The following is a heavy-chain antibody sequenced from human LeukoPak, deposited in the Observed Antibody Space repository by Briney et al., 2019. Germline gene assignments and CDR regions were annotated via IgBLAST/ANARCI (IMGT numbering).Heavy chain of an antibody. CDR1: GFTFSTYS. D-gene: IGHD6-19*01. J-gene: IGHJ4*02. V-gene: IGHV3-48*04. CDR2: IDSSGGTI. CDR3: ARDHSSGFYY. Sequence: PVRSLRLSCAASGFTFSTYSMNWVRQAPGKGLERISYIDSSGGTIQYAASVKGRFTISRDNAKNSLYLQMNSLRAEDTALYYCARDHSSGFYYWGQGTLVTVLS.